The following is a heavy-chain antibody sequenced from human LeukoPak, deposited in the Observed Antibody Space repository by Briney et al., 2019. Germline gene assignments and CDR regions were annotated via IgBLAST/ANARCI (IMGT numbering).Heavy chain of an antibody. J-gene: IGHJ6*02. V-gene: IGHV1-69*04. CDR3: ARTTVTTDYYYGIDV. CDR1: GGTFSSYA. CDR2: IIPILGIA. Sequence: SVKVSCKASGGTFSSYAISWVRQAPGQGLEWMGRIIPILGIANYAQKFQGRVTITADKSTSTAYMELSSLRSEDTAVYYCARTTVTTDYYYGIDVWGQGTTVTVSS. D-gene: IGHD4-17*01.